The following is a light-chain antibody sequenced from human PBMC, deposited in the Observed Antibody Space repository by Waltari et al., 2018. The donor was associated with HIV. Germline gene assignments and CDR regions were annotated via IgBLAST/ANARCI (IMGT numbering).Light chain of an antibody. CDR3: QQYYSTPPVT. J-gene: IGKJ4*01. Sequence: DIVMTQSPDSLAVSLGERATINCKSSQSVLYSSNNKNYLAWYQQKPGQPPKLLIYGASTRESGVPDRFSGSGSGTDFTLTISSLQAEDVAVYYCQQYYSTPPVTFGGGTKVEIK. V-gene: IGKV4-1*01. CDR1: QSVLYSSNNKNY. CDR2: GAS.